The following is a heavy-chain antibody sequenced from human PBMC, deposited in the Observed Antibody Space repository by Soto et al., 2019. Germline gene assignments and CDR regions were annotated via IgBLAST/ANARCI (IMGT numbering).Heavy chain of an antibody. CDR3: AAAKYSSGCIGENAFDI. CDR2: IVVGSGNT. V-gene: IGHV1-58*02. CDR1: GFTFTSSA. Sequence: QMQLVQSGPEVKKPGTSVKVSCKASGFTFTSSAMQWVRQARGQRLEWIGWIVVGSGNTNYAQKFQERVTMTRDMSTSTAYMELSSLRSEDTAVYYCAAAKYSSGCIGENAFDIWGQGTMVTVSS. D-gene: IGHD6-19*01. J-gene: IGHJ3*02.